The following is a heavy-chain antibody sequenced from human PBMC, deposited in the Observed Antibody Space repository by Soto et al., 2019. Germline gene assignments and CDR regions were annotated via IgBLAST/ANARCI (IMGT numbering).Heavy chain of an antibody. CDR2: ISSSSHII. V-gene: IGHV3-48*02. D-gene: IGHD4-17*01. CDR1: GFTFSSYG. Sequence: EMQLVESGGGLAQPGGSLRLSCVASGFTFSSYGMNWVRQAPGKGLEWVSYISSSSHIIHYADSVKGRFTVSRDNAKNSLYLQMNSLRDEDTAVYYCARVGATVPDNWFDPCGQGTMVTVSS. CDR3: ARVGATVPDNWFDP. J-gene: IGHJ5*02.